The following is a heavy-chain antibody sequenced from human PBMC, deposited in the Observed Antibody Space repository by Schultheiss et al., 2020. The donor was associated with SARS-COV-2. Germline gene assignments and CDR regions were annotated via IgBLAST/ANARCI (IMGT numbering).Heavy chain of an antibody. CDR3: ARVGKAEEDYGDYPLLPYYYYGMDV. CDR2: ISAYNGNT. V-gene: IGHV1-18*04. CDR1: GYTFTSYG. Sequence: GESLKISCKGSGYTFTSYGISWVRQAPGQGLEWMGWISAYNGNTNYAQKLQGRVTMTTDTSTSTAYMELRSLRSDDTAVYYCARVGKAEEDYGDYPLLPYYYYGMDVWGQGTTVTVSS. J-gene: IGHJ6*02. D-gene: IGHD4-17*01.